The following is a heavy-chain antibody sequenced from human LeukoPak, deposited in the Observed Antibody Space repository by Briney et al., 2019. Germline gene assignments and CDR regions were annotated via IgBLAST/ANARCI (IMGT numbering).Heavy chain of an antibody. J-gene: IGHJ1*01. D-gene: IGHD1-26*01. CDR2: IYSGGST. Sequence: GGSLRLSCAASGFTFSSYAMSWVRQAPGKGLGWVSVIYSGGSTYYADSVKGRFTISRDNSKNTLYLQMNSLRAEDTAVYYCARDKDDVGATKHWGQGTLVTVSS. V-gene: IGHV3-53*01. CDR1: GFTFSSYA. CDR3: ARDKDDVGATKH.